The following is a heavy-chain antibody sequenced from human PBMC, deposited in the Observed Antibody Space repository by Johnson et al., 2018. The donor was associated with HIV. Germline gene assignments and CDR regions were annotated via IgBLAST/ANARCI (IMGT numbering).Heavy chain of an antibody. CDR1: GFTFDAYT. J-gene: IGHJ3*02. Sequence: VQLVESGGVVAQIGGSLRLSCAASGFTFDAYTMYWVRQPPGKGLEWVSLIGWDGGSRYYGDSVKGRFTISRDNSKNSLYLQMNSLSAEDTAVYYCAKGRTLLAYDIGGQGTMVTVSS. CDR2: IGWDGGSR. V-gene: IGHV3-43*01. CDR3: AKGRTLLAYDI.